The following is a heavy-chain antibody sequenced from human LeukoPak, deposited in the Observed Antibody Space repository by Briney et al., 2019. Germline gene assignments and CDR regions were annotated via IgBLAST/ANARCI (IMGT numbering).Heavy chain of an antibody. Sequence: GGSLRLSCAASGFTFSDYYMSWIRQAPGKGLEWVSYISSSGSTIHQADSVKGRFTITRDNAKNSLYLQMNSLRAEDTAVYYCARALIWFGELTSPYYFDFWGQGTLVTVSS. CDR3: ARALIWFGELTSPYYFDF. J-gene: IGHJ4*02. CDR2: ISSSGSTI. D-gene: IGHD3-10*01. V-gene: IGHV3-11*01. CDR1: GFTFSDYY.